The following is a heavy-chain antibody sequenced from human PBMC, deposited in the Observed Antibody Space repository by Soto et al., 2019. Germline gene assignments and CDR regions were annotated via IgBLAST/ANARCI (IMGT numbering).Heavy chain of an antibody. CDR1: GGTFSSYA. J-gene: IGHJ4*02. Sequence: SVKVSCKASGGTFSSYAISWVRQAPGQGLEWMGGIIPIFGTANYAQKFQGRVTITADESTSQAYMELSSLRSEDTAVYYCERVPAAAILLFWGQGTLVTVSS. CDR3: ERVPAAAILLF. CDR2: IIPIFGTA. D-gene: IGHD2-2*02. V-gene: IGHV1-69*13.